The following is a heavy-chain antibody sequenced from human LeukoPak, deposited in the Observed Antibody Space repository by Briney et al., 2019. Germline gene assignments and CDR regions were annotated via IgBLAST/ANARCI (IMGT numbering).Heavy chain of an antibody. D-gene: IGHD6-19*01. V-gene: IGHV3-48*03. CDR3: ARAVAGNYYYYYYYMDV. CDR2: ISSSGSTI. Sequence: PGGSLRLSCAASGFTFSSYEMNWVRQAPGKGLEWVSYISSSGSTIYYADSVKGRFTISRDNAKNSLYLQMNSLRAEDTAVYYCARAVAGNYYYYYYYMDVWGKGTTVTISS. CDR1: GFTFSSYE. J-gene: IGHJ6*03.